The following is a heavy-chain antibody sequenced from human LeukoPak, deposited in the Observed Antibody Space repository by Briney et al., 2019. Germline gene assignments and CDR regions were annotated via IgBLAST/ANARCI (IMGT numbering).Heavy chain of an antibody. CDR3: ARRNSGWHNNPPDH. CDR1: GGSFSGYY. D-gene: IGHD6-19*01. J-gene: IGHJ5*02. Sequence: SETLSLTCAVYGGSFSGYYWSWIRQPPGKGLEWIGEINHSGSTNYNPSLKSRVTISVDTSKNQFSLKLSSVTAADTAVYYCARRNSGWHNNPPDHWGQGTLVTVSS. CDR2: INHSGST. V-gene: IGHV4-34*01.